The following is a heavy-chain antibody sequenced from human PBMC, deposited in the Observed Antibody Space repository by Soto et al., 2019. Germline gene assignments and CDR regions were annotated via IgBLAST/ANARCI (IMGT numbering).Heavy chain of an antibody. Sequence: GESLKISCEGSGYSFTSYLSGGVRQMPGKGLEWMGIIYPDDSDTRYSPSFQGQVIISADKSISTAYLQWSTLKASDTAMYYCARQTQRWLQFDYFDYWGQGTPVTVSS. CDR1: GYSFTSYL. J-gene: IGHJ4*02. V-gene: IGHV5-51*01. CDR3: ARQTQRWLQFDYFDY. CDR2: IYPDDSDT. D-gene: IGHD3-9*01.